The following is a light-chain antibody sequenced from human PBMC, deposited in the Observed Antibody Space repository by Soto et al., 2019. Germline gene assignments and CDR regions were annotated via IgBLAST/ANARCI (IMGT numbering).Light chain of an antibody. J-gene: IGLJ2*01. Sequence: QSALTQPRSVSGSPGQSVTITCTGTSSDVGGYNYVSWYQQHPGKAPKLMIFDVSKRPSEVPDRFSGSKSGNTASLTISGLQAEDEADYYCCSYAGSYTEVFGGGTQLTVL. CDR1: SSDVGGYNY. V-gene: IGLV2-11*01. CDR3: CSYAGSYTEV. CDR2: DVS.